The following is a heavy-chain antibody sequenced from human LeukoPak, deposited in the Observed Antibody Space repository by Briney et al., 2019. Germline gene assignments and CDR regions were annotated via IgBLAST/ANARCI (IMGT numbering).Heavy chain of an antibody. D-gene: IGHD2-8*01. CDR1: GGSISSYY. CDR3: ARDNGYYYMDV. V-gene: IGHV4-59*01. CDR2: IYYSGST. Sequence: SETLSLTXTVSGGSISSYYWSWIRQPPGKGLEWIGYIYYSGSTNYNPSLKSRVTIAVDTSKNQFSLKLSSVTAADTAVYYCARDNGYYYMDVWGKGTTVTVSS. J-gene: IGHJ6*03.